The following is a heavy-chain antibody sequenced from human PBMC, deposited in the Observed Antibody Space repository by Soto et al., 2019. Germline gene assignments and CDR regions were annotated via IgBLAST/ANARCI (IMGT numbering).Heavy chain of an antibody. CDR3: ARDTDGYKAD. V-gene: IGHV1-69*13. Sequence: SAELSCTASGATYRRSAISWVRQAPGQGLEWMGGIIPIFGTANYAQKFQGRVTITADESTSTAYMELSSLRSEDTAVYYCARDTDGYKADWGQGTLVTVSS. J-gene: IGHJ4*02. CDR1: GATYRRSA. CDR2: IIPIFGTA. D-gene: IGHD5-12*01.